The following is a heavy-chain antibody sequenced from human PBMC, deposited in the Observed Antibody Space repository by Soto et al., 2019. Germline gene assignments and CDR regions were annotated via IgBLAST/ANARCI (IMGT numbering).Heavy chain of an antibody. J-gene: IGHJ4*02. D-gene: IGHD2-2*01. V-gene: IGHV3-7*01. CDR1: GFHFRGYW. Sequence: PGGSLRLSCVVSGFHFRGYWMSLVRQAPGKGLEWVATMNEDGSEIYYVGSVKGRFAISRDNEENSLHLQMNYVSAEDTGVYFCVRDACFDYANSGQGILVTVSS. CDR2: MNEDGSEI. CDR3: VRDACFDYAN.